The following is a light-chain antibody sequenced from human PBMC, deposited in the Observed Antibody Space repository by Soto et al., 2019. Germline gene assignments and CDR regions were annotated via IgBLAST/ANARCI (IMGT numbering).Light chain of an antibody. CDR1: QSVRTD. CDR2: GAS. Sequence: EIVMTQSPVTLSVSAGETATLSCRASQSVRTDLAWYQEKPGQAPRLLIYGASVRATGVPASFSASGSGTEFTLTISSLQSEDFAVYYCQQYNDWPTFGQGTKVEIK. V-gene: IGKV3D-15*01. CDR3: QQYNDWPT. J-gene: IGKJ1*01.